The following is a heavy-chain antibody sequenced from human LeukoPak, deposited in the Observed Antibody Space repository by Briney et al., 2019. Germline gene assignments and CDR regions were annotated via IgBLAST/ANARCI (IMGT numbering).Heavy chain of an antibody. J-gene: IGHJ4*02. Sequence: SETLSPTCTVSGYSISSGYFWGWIRQPPGKGLEWIGEINHSGSTNYNPSLKSRVTISVDTSKNQFSLKLSSVTAADTTVYYCARLGVIDYYGSGSSSASYYFDYWGQGTLVTVSS. CDR2: INHSGST. CDR1: GYSISSGYF. D-gene: IGHD3-10*01. CDR3: ARLGVIDYYGSGSSSASYYFDY. V-gene: IGHV4-38-2*02.